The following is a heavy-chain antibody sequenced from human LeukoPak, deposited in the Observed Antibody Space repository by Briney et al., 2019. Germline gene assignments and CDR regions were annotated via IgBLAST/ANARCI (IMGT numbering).Heavy chain of an antibody. Sequence: PGGSLRLSCVASGFTFSSYSMNWVRQAPGKGLEWVSYISRGRPTIHYADSVTGRFTISRDNAKNSLSLQMNSLRDEDTAVYYCVRDPEALDYWGQGTLVTVSS. CDR1: GFTFSSYS. J-gene: IGHJ4*02. CDR3: VRDPEALDY. CDR2: ISRGRPTI. V-gene: IGHV3-48*02.